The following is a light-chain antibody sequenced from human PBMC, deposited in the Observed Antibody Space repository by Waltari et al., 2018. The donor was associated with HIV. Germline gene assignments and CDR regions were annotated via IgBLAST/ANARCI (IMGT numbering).Light chain of an antibody. CDR2: RNS. CDR3: QVWDSTSVI. J-gene: IGLJ2*01. CDR1: NVGRTN. V-gene: IGLV3-9*01. Sequence: SYELTQPLSVSVALGQTARITWGGNNVGRTNVHWYQQKPGQAPVLVIYRNSNRPSGIPERFSGSNSGNTATLTISRAQAGDEADYYCQVWDSTSVIFGGGTKLTVL.